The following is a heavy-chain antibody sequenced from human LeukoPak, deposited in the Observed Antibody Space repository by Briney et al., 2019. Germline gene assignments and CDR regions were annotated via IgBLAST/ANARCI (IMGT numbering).Heavy chain of an antibody. CDR3: TTGSGLETLWFGEFN. CDR1: GFTFSNAW. J-gene: IGHJ4*02. D-gene: IGHD3-10*01. V-gene: IGHV3-15*01. Sequence: PGGSLRLSCAASGFTFSNAWMSWVRQAPGKGLEWVGRIKSKTDGGTTDYAAPVKGRFTISRDDSKNTLYLQMNSLKTEDTAVYYCTTGSGLETLWFGEFNWGQGTLVTVSS. CDR2: IKSKTDGGTT.